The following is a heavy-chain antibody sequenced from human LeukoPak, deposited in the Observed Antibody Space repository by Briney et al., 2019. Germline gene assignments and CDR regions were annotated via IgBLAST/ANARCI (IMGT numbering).Heavy chain of an antibody. CDR1: GGYISSSIYY. Sequence: SETLSLTCTVSGGYISSSIYYWVWIRQPPGKGLEWIGSIYYSGSTYDNPSLKSRVTISVDTSKNQFSLKLSSVTAADTAVYYCASGGYCGSTDCYPNWFDPWGQGTLVTVSS. CDR3: ASGGYCGSTDCYPNWFDP. D-gene: IGHD2-2*01. V-gene: IGHV4-39*07. J-gene: IGHJ5*02. CDR2: IYYSGST.